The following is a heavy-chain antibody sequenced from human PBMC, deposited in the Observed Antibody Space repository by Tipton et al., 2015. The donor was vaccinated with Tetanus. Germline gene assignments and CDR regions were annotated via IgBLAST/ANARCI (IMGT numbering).Heavy chain of an antibody. Sequence: TLSLTCTVSGGSLSGYYWNWIRQSPGKGLEWIGHNYYSGSAIYNPSLKSRVTISLDTSKNQISLRLNSVTAADTAVYYCASRGYCANTSCRLPDAFDMWGQGTIVTVSS. CDR1: GGSLSGYY. D-gene: IGHD2-2*01. J-gene: IGHJ3*02. CDR2: NYYSGSA. V-gene: IGHV4-59*01. CDR3: ASRGYCANTSCRLPDAFDM.